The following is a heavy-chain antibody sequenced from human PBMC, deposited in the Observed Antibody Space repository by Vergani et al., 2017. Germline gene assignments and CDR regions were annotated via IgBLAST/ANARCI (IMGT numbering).Heavy chain of an antibody. V-gene: IGHV4-61*01. Sequence: QVQLQESGPGLVKPSETLSLPCTVSGGSVSRGCYYLSWIRQPPGKGLEWIGYIYYSGSTNYNPSLKSRVTISVDTSKNRFSLKLSSVTAADTAMYYCAGVVGRVVPAARPVFWFDPWGQGTLVTVSS. CDR2: IYYSGST. D-gene: IGHD2-2*02. CDR1: GGSVSRGCYY. CDR3: AGVVGRVVPAARPVFWFDP. J-gene: IGHJ5*02.